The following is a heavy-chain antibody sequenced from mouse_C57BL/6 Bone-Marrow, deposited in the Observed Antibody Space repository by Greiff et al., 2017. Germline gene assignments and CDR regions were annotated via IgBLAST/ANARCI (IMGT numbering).Heavy chain of an antibody. D-gene: IGHD2-5*01. J-gene: IGHJ1*03. Sequence: VQLQQPGASVKMSCKASGYTFTSYWITWVKQRPGQGLEWIGDIYPGSGSTNYNEKFKSKATLTVDKSSSTAYMQLSSLTSEDSAVYYCARGDYSNYEWYFDVWGTGTTVTVSS. CDR2: IYPGSGST. CDR3: ARGDYSNYEWYFDV. CDR1: GYTFTSYW. V-gene: IGHV1-55*01.